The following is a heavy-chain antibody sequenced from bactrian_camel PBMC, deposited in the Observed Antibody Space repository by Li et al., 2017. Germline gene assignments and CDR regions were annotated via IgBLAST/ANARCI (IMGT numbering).Heavy chain of an antibody. CDR2: IDSDGGRT. V-gene: IGHV3S40*01. J-gene: IGHJ4*01. Sequence: VQLVESGGDLVQPGGSLRLSCAASGFLFSSYVMIWVRQAPGKGLEWVSHIDSDGGRTYYSDSVKGRFTISRDNAKETVYLQMNSLKPEDTAVYYCATVGGVGYFHNYWGQGTQVTVS. CDR3: ATVGGVGYFHNY. D-gene: IGHD5*01. CDR1: GFLFSSYV.